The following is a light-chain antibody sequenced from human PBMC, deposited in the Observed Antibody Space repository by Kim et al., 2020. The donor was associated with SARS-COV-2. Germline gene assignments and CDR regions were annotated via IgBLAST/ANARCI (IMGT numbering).Light chain of an antibody. V-gene: IGLV3-21*04. J-gene: IGLJ3*02. Sequence: APGKTARLTCGGKNTESKGVHWYQHKPGQAPVLVIYYDSDRPSGIPERFSGSNSGNTATLTISRVEAGDEADYYCQVWDSSSDHWVFGGGTQLTVL. CDR2: YDS. CDR3: QVWDSSSDHWV. CDR1: NTESKG.